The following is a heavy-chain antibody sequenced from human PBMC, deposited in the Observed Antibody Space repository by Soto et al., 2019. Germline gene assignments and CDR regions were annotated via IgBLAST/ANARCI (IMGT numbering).Heavy chain of an antibody. V-gene: IGHV3-33*01. CDR1: GFTFSSYG. Sequence: GGSLRLSCAASGFTFSSYGMHWVRQAPGKGLEWVAVIWYDGSNKYYADSVKGRFTISRDNSKNTLYLQMNSLRAEDTAVYYCERDYDSSGLDYWGQGTLVTVSS. CDR2: IWYDGSNK. D-gene: IGHD3-22*01. CDR3: ERDYDSSGLDY. J-gene: IGHJ4*02.